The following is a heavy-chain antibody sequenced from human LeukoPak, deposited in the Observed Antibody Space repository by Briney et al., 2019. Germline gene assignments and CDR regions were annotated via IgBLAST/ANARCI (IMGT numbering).Heavy chain of an antibody. Sequence: ASVKVSCKASGDTFSGYTFSWVRLAPGQGLEWMGDIIPIFHTTNYAEKFQGRITITADESTGTAYMELSSLTSDDTAAYYCSRSFSGTFHYWGRGTLVTVSS. J-gene: IGHJ4*02. CDR3: SRSFSGTFHY. V-gene: IGHV1-69*13. CDR2: IIPIFHTT. CDR1: GDTFSGYT. D-gene: IGHD3-16*01.